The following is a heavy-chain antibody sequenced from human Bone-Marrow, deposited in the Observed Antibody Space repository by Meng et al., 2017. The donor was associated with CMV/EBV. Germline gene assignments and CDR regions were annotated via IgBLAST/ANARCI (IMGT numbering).Heavy chain of an antibody. CDR3: ATGVADFEY. V-gene: IGHV1-8*01. CDR1: GYTFTSYD. D-gene: IGHD6-19*01. CDR2: MNPNSGNT. J-gene: IGHJ4*02. Sequence: QGQLLQSGAQVKKPGATVKVSCKASGYTFTSYDSNSVRQAAGQGLEWMGWMNPNSGNTDYAQKFQGRVTMTRNISKSTAYMDLSSLRSEDTAVYYCATGVADFEYWGQGTLVTVSS.